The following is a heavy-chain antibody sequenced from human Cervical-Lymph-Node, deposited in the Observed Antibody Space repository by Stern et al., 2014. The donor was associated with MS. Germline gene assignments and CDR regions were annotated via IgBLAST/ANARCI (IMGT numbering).Heavy chain of an antibody. D-gene: IGHD5/OR15-5a*01. CDR1: GFTFTNYY. Sequence: QVQLVQSGAEVKKPGASVKVSCKASGFTFTNYYVHWVRQAPGHGLEWMGIINRSDDDTGYAQRFQGRLTVTRDTSSSTVYMELTSLRYDDTAVYYCALSAFDFWGQGTLVTVSS. CDR2: INRSDDDT. CDR3: ALSAFDF. V-gene: IGHV1-46*01. J-gene: IGHJ4*02.